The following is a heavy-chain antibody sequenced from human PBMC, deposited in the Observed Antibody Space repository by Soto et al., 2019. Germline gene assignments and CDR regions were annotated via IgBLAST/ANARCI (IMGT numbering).Heavy chain of an antibody. J-gene: IGHJ3*02. CDR1: GDSVSSNSAA. CDR2: TYYRSKWYN. CDR3: DRRGGLNGPYDAFDI. D-gene: IGHD3-16*01. V-gene: IGHV6-1*01. Sequence: SQTLSLTCAISGDSVSSNSAAWNWIRQSPSRGLEWLGRTYYRSKWYNDYAGSVKSRITINPDTSKHQFSLQLNSVTPEDTAVYYCDRRGGLNGPYDAFDIWGQGTRVTVSS.